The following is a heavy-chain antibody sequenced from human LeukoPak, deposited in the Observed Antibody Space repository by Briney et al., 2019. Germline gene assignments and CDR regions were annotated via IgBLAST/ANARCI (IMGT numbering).Heavy chain of an antibody. CDR1: GYTFTSYA. V-gene: IGHV7-4-1*02. CDR3: AREVVRFDY. Sequence: GASVKVSCKSSGYTFTSYAMNWGRQAPGQGLEWMGWISTNTGNPTYAQGFTGRFVFSLDTSVSTAYLQISSLKAEDTAVYYCAREVVRFDYWGQGTLVAVSS. D-gene: IGHD6-6*01. J-gene: IGHJ4*02. CDR2: ISTNTGNP.